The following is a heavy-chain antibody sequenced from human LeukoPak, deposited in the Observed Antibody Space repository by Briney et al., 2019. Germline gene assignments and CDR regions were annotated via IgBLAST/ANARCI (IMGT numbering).Heavy chain of an antibody. D-gene: IGHD4-23*01. V-gene: IGHV1-18*04. CDR3: ARAGNPFYYYYMDV. CDR1: GYTFTGYY. Sequence: GASVKVSCKASGYTFTGYYMHWVRQAPGQGLEWMGWISTYNGNTNYEQKFQGRVTMTTDTSTSTAYMELRSLRSDDTAVYYCARAGNPFYYYYMDVWGKGTTVTVS. CDR2: ISTYNGNT. J-gene: IGHJ6*03.